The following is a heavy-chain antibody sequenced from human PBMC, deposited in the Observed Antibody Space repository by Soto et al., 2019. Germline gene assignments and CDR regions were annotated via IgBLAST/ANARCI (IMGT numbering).Heavy chain of an antibody. V-gene: IGHV3-23*01. CDR2: ISGSDGRT. CDR3: AKDRERDAWYEDY. J-gene: IGHJ4*02. CDR1: GFSFSNYA. Sequence: GGSLRLSCVASGFSFSNYAMTWVRQAPGKGREWVSVISGSDGRTYYADSVKGRFTISRDNSKNTLYLQMNSLRAEDTAVYYCAKDRERDAWYEDYWGQGTLVTVSS. D-gene: IGHD6-13*01.